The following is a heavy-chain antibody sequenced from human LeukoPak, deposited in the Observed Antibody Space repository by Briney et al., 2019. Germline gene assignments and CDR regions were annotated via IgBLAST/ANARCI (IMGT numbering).Heavy chain of an antibody. J-gene: IGHJ3*02. CDR3: ARDGKGYYDFWGGYSHDAFDI. CDR2: IYSGGST. D-gene: IGHD3-3*01. Sequence: GGSLRLSCAASGFTVSSNYMSWVRQAPGKGLEGVSVIYSGGSTYYADSVKGRFTITRDNSKNTLYLQMNSLRAEDTAVYYCARDGKGYYDFWGGYSHDAFDIWGQGTMVTVSS. CDR1: GFTVSSNY. V-gene: IGHV3-66*02.